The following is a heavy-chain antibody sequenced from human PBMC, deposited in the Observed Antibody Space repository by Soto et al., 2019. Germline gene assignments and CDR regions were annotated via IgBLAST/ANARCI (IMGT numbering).Heavy chain of an antibody. CDR1: GGSVSSSSYY. Sequence: SETLSLTCTVSGGSVSSSSYYWGWIRQPPGKGLEWIGSIYYSGSTYYNPSLKSRVTISGDTPKKQFYLKMNSLTAADTAVYYCARHVDYGDYHTDYWGQGTLVTVSS. CDR2: IYYSGST. J-gene: IGHJ4*02. V-gene: IGHV4-39*01. D-gene: IGHD4-17*01. CDR3: ARHVDYGDYHTDY.